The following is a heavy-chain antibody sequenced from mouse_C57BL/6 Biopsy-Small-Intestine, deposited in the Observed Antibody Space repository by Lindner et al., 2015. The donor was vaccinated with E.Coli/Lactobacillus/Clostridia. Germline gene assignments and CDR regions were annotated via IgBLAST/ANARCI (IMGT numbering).Heavy chain of an antibody. Sequence: VQLQESGAELVKPGASAKFSCKASGYTFKSYGVSWVKQRTGQGLEWIGEIYPRSDNTYYNEKFKGKATLTADKSSSTAYMELRSLTSEDSAVYFCARGYYGSSYGHWYFDVWGTGTTVTVSS. D-gene: IGHD1-1*01. CDR3: ARGYYGSSYGHWYFDV. J-gene: IGHJ1*03. CDR1: GYTFKSYG. V-gene: IGHV1-81*01. CDR2: IYPRSDNT.